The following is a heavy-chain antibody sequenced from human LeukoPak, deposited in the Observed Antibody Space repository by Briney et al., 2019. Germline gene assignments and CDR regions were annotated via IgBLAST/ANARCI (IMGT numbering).Heavy chain of an antibody. D-gene: IGHD4/OR15-4a*01. J-gene: IGHJ4*02. V-gene: IGHV1-2*02. Sequence: ASVKVSCKASGYTFTDYYLYWVRQAPGQGLEWMGWIKPDSGAAVYARKFQGRVTITRDTSITTAYMELSWLTSDDTAVYYCTIDYGFDYWGQGSLVTVSP. CDR3: TIDYGFDY. CDR2: IKPDSGAA. CDR1: GYTFTDYY.